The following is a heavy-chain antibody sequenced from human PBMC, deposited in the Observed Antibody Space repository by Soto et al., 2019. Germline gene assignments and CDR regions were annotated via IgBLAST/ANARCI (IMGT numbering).Heavy chain of an antibody. CDR1: GYTFTSYG. CDR3: ARGMGAEFLRSSSWYFDY. CDR2: ISAYNGNT. J-gene: IGHJ4*02. V-gene: IGHV1-18*01. D-gene: IGHD6-13*01. Sequence: ASVKVSCKASGYTFTSYGISWVRQAPGQGLEWMGWISAYNGNTNYAQKLQGRVTMTTDTSTSTAYMELRSLRSDDTAVYYCARGMGAEFLRSSSWYFDYWGQGTLVTVSS.